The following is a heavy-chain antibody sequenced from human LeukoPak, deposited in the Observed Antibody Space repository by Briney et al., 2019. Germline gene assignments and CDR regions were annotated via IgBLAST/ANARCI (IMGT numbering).Heavy chain of an antibody. V-gene: IGHV1-69*06. CDR1: GGTFSSYA. J-gene: IGHJ4*02. CDR3: ARDYLSEGWLQSEANFDY. CDR2: IIPIFGTA. Sequence: ASVKVSCKASGGTFSSYAISWVRQAPGQGLEWMGGIIPIFGTANYAQKFQGRVTITADKSTSTAYMELSSLRSEDTAVYYCARDYLSEGWLQSEANFDYWGQGTLVTVSS. D-gene: IGHD5-24*01.